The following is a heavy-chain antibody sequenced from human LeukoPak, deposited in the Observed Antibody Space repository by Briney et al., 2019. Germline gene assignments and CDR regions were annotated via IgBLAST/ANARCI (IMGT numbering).Heavy chain of an antibody. D-gene: IGHD3-10*01. CDR1: GFTFSNAW. CDR3: TTAGLWFGDYYYGMDV. Sequence: GGSLRLSCAASGFTFSNAWMSWVRRAPGKGLEWVGRIKSKTDDGTTDYAAPVKGRFTISRDDSKNTLYLQMNSLKTEDTAVYYCTTAGLWFGDYYYGMDVWGKGTTVTVSS. CDR2: IKSKTDDGTT. J-gene: IGHJ6*04. V-gene: IGHV3-15*01.